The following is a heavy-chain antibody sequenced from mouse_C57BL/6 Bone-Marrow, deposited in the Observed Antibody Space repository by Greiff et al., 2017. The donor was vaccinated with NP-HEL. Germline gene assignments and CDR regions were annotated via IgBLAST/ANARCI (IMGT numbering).Heavy chain of an antibody. V-gene: IGHV14-4*01. D-gene: IGHD1-1*01. Sequence: DVQLQESGAELVRPGASVKLSCTASGFNIKDDYMHWVKQRPEQGLEWIGWIDPENGDTEYASKFQGKATITADTSSNTAYLQLSSLTSEDTAVYYCTKVTTVRDYWGQGTTLTVSS. CDR3: TKVTTVRDY. CDR2: IDPENGDT. CDR1: GFNIKDDY. J-gene: IGHJ2*01.